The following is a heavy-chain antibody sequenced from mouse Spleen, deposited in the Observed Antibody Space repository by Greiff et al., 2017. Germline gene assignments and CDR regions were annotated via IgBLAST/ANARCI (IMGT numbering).Heavy chain of an antibody. V-gene: IGHV2-6*01. D-gene: IGHD2-5*01. CDR1: GFSLTSYG. Sequence: QVQLQQSGPGLVAPSQSLSITCTVSGFSLTSYGVDWVRQSPGKGLEWLGVIWGGGSTNYNSALKSRLSISKDNSKSQVFLKMNSLQTDDTAMYYCASFYSKGAMDYWGQGTSVTVSS. CDR2: IWGGGST. J-gene: IGHJ4*01. CDR3: ASFYSKGAMDY.